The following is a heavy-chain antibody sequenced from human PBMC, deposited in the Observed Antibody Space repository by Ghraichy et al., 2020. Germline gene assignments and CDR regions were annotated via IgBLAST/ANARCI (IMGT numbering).Heavy chain of an antibody. CDR3: ARLGWNYRLGFDY. V-gene: IGHV4-34*01. J-gene: IGHJ4*02. CDR1: GGSFSGYY. Sequence: SETLSLTCAVYGGSFSGYYWSWIRQPPGKGLEWIGEINHSGSTNYNPSLKSRVTISVDTSKNQFSLKLSSVTAADTAVYYCARLGWNYRLGFDYWGQGTLVTVSS. CDR2: INHSGST. D-gene: IGHD1-7*01.